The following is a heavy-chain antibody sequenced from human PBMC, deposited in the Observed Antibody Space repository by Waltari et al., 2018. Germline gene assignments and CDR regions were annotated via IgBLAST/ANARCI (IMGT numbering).Heavy chain of an antibody. Sequence: QVQLQQWGAGLLKPSETLSLTCAVYGGSFSGYYWSWIRQPPGKGTEWIGEINHSGSTNYNPSLKSRVTISVDTSKNQFSLKLSSVTAADTAVYYCARYYDFWSGYGLEYYYYGMDVWGQGTTVTVSS. CDR1: GGSFSGYY. V-gene: IGHV4-34*01. J-gene: IGHJ6*02. D-gene: IGHD3-3*01. CDR3: ARYYDFWSGYGLEYYYYGMDV. CDR2: INHSGST.